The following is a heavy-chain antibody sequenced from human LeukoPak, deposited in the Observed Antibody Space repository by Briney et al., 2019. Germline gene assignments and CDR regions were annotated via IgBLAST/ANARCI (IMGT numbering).Heavy chain of an antibody. J-gene: IGHJ4*02. D-gene: IGHD5-12*01. V-gene: IGHV1-2*02. CDR3: ARDWRGATISRGDY. Sequence: ASVKVSCKASGYTFTGYYMHWVRQAPGQGLEWMGWINPNSGGTNYAQKFQGRVTMTRDTSISTAYMELSRLRSDDTAVYYCARDWRGATISRGDYWGQGTLVTVSS. CDR2: INPNSGGT. CDR1: GYTFTGYY.